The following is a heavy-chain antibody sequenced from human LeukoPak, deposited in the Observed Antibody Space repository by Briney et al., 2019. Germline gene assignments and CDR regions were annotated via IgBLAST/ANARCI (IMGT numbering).Heavy chain of an antibody. V-gene: IGHV4-38-2*02. CDR3: ARAWASYYYYYYMDV. D-gene: IGHD7-27*01. J-gene: IGHJ6*03. Sequence: SETQSLTCTVSGYSISSGYYWGWIRQPPGKGLECIGSIYHSGSTYYNPSLKSRVTISVDTSKNQFSLKLSSATAADTAVYYCARAWASYYYYYYMDVWGKGATVTVSS. CDR2: IYHSGST. CDR1: GYSISSGYY.